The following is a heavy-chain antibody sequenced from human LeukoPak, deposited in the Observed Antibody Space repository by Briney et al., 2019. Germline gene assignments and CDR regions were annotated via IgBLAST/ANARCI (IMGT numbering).Heavy chain of an antibody. J-gene: IGHJ4*02. D-gene: IGHD2-21*02. CDR1: GFTFSSYA. V-gene: IGHV3-23*01. CDR3: AKDCAYCGGDVPWY. CDR2: ISGSGGGA. Sequence: GGSLRLSCAASGFTFSSYAMSWVRQAPGMGLEWVSGISGSGGGAYYAASVKGRFTMSRDNSKNTLYLEMNSLRAEDTAVYYCAKDCAYCGGDVPWYWGQGTLVTVSS.